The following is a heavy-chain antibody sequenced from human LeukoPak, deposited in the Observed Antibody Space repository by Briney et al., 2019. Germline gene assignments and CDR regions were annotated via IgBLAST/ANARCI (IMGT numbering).Heavy chain of an antibody. CDR2: ISSGSTTI. J-gene: IGHJ6*04. D-gene: IGHD3-10*02. V-gene: IGHV3-48*04. Sequence: QTVGSLRLSCAASGFTFNNYNMNWVRQAPGKGLEWVSSISSGSTTIYYADSVKGRFTISRDNAKNSLYLQMNSLRAEDTAVYYCAELGVTMIGGVWGKGTTVTISS. CDR3: AELGVTMIGGV. CDR1: GFTFNNYN.